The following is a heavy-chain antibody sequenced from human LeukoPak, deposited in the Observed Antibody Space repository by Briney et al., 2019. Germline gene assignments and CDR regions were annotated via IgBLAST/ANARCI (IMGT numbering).Heavy chain of an antibody. CDR1: GGSISSYY. CDR2: IYYSGST. CDR3: ARRVQWLVPGYYYYYYMDV. Sequence: SETLSLTCTVSGGSISSYYWSWIRQPPGKGLEWIGYIYYSGSTNYNPSLKSRVTISVDTSKNQFSLKLSSVTAADTAVYYCARRVQWLVPGYYYYYYMDVWGKGTTVTVSS. J-gene: IGHJ6*03. D-gene: IGHD6-19*01. V-gene: IGHV4-59*01.